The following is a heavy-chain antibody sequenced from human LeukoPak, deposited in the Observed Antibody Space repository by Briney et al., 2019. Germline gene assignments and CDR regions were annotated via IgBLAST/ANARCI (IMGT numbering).Heavy chain of an antibody. Sequence: SETLSLTCAVYSGSFSGYYWSWIRQPPGKGLESIGEINHSGSTNYNPSLKSRVTISVDTSKNQFSLKLSSVTAADTAVYYCASFSSVGSYYWFDPWGQGTLVTVSS. D-gene: IGHD1-26*01. V-gene: IGHV4-34*01. CDR2: INHSGST. J-gene: IGHJ5*02. CDR3: ASFSSVGSYYWFDP. CDR1: SGSFSGYY.